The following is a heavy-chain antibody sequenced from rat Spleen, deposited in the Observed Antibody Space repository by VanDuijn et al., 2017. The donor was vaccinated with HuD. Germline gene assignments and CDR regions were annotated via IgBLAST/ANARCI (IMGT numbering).Heavy chain of an antibody. CDR2: ISTGGGNT. J-gene: IGHJ3*01. CDR1: GFTFNNYW. D-gene: IGHD2-7*01. V-gene: IGHV5-31*01. Sequence: EVQLVESGGGLVQPGRSLKLSCVASGFTFNNYWMTWIRQAPGKGLEWVASISTGGGNTYYRDSVKGRFTISRDNAKSTLYLQMDSLRSEDTATYYCTTPSLGSANWFAYWGQGTLVTVSS. CDR3: TTPSLGSANWFAY.